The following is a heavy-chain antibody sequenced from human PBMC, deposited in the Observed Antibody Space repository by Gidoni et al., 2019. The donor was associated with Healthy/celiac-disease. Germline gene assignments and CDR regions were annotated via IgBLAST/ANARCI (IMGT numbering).Heavy chain of an antibody. CDR3: AREDLGHFEDY. D-gene: IGHD3-9*01. Sequence: EVQLVESGGGLVQPGGSLRLSCAASGFTFSSYEMNWVRQAAGKGLELVAYIRSSGSTIYYADSVKGRCTISRDNAKNSLYLQMNSLRAEDTAVYYCAREDLGHFEDYWGQGTLVTVSS. J-gene: IGHJ4*02. CDR1: GFTFSSYE. V-gene: IGHV3-48*03. CDR2: IRSSGSTI.